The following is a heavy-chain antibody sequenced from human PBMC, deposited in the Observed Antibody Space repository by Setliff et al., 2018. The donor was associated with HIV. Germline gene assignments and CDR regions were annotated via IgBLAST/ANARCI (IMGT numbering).Heavy chain of an antibody. CDR2: MYYTESP. CDR3: ARQGFVPLGVHQFDS. D-gene: IGHD3-16*01. V-gene: IGHV4-39*01. CDR1: GGYVSDSSYY. J-gene: IGHJ4*02. Sequence: PSETLSLTCRVSGGYVSDSSYYWGWIRQAPGKGLEWIGSMYYTESPYYNPSFINRVIISIDTSKNQFSLSLRSVTAADSAVYYCARQGFVPLGVHQFDSWGQGTLVTVS.